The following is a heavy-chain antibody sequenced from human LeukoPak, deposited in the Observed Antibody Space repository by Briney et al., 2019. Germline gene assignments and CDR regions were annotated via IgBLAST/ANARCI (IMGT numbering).Heavy chain of an antibody. J-gene: IGHJ2*01. CDR2: IYYSGST. Sequence: SETLSVTCTVSGGSISSYYWSWIRQPPGKGLEWIGYIYYSGSTNYNPSLKSRVTISVDTSKNQFSLKLSSVTAADTAVYYCATTCYCSGGSCYEPKKAHWYFDLWGRGTLVTVSS. CDR3: ATTCYCSGGSCYEPKKAHWYFDL. D-gene: IGHD2-15*01. CDR1: GGSISSYY. V-gene: IGHV4-59*01.